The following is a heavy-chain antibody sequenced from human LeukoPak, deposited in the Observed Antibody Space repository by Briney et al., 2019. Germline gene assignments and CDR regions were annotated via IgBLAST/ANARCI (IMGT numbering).Heavy chain of an antibody. CDR1: GYTFSSYD. Sequence: ASVKVSCKASGYTFSSYDISWVRQAPGQGLEWMGWISVYDGKTNYAQKLQGRVTMTTDTSTSTAYMELRSLRSDDTAIYYCARAGTGYYASGRGWFDPWGQGTLVTVPS. D-gene: IGHD3-10*01. J-gene: IGHJ5*02. V-gene: IGHV1-18*01. CDR2: ISVYDGKT. CDR3: ARAGTGYYASGRGWFDP.